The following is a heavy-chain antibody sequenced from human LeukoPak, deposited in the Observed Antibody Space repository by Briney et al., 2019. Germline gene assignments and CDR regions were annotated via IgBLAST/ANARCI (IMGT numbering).Heavy chain of an antibody. CDR2: IKQDGSEK. V-gene: IGHV3-7*01. D-gene: IGHD4-17*01. Sequence: GGSLRLSCAASGFTFSSYSMSWVRQAPGKGLEWVANIKQDGSEKYYVDSVKGRFTISRDNAKNSLYLQMNSLRAEDTAVYYCATFTTVTGTFDYWGQGTLVTVSS. CDR3: ATFTTVTGTFDY. J-gene: IGHJ4*02. CDR1: GFTFSSYS.